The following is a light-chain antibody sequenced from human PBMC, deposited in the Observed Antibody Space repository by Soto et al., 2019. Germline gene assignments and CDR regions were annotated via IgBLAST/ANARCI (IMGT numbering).Light chain of an antibody. CDR2: AAS. CDR1: QSISTY. CDR3: QQSYSTPWT. V-gene: IGKV1-39*01. Sequence: DIQMTQSPSSLSASVGDRVIITCRASQSISTYLNWYQQKPGKAPKLLMYAASSLQSGVPSRFSGSGSGTDFTLTITTLQPDDFATYYCQQSYSTPWTFGQGTKVEIK. J-gene: IGKJ1*01.